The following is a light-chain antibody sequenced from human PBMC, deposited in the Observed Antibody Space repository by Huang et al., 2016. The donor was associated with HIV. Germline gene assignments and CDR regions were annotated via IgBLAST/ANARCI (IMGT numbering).Light chain of an antibody. V-gene: IGKV3-15*01. CDR2: GSS. J-gene: IGKJ4*01. Sequence: EIVVTQSPATLSVSPGQRATLSCRTNTSVNTNVAWYQQRPGQAPRLLSYGSSTRAPGITARFSGSGSGTEFSLTINSLQSEDFALYFCQQYNNWHLSFGGGTRVDI. CDR1: TSVNTN. CDR3: QQYNNWHLS.